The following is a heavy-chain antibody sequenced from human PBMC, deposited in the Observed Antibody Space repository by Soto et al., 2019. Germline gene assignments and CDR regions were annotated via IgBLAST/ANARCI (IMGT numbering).Heavy chain of an antibody. CDR3: AKENSANPDS. J-gene: IGHJ4*02. CDR2: ISDNGNTK. CDR1: GFTFSYYA. D-gene: IGHD2-15*01. V-gene: IGHV3-30-3*01. Sequence: PGGSLRLSCAASGFTFSYYAMHWVRQAPGKGLEWMAVISDNGNTKYLADSVKGRFTISRDNAKNSLFLQMNNLTVEGTAVYYCAKENSANPDSWAQRTPLPVSS.